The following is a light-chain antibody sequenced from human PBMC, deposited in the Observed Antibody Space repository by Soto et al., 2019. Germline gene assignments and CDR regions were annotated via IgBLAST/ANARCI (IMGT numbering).Light chain of an antibody. CDR2: FGS. J-gene: IGKJ2*01. CDR1: QSLLHSNGYNY. V-gene: IGKV2-28*01. CDR3: MQALQTPLT. Sequence: DIVMTQSPLSLPVTPGEPASISCRSSQSLLHSNGYNYLDWYLQKPGQSPQLLIYFGSNRASRVPDRFSGSGSGTDFTLKISRVEAEDVGVYYCMQALQTPLTFGQGTKLEIK.